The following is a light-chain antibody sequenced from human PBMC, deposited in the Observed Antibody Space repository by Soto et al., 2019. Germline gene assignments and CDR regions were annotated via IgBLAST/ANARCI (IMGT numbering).Light chain of an antibody. J-gene: IGKJ1*01. CDR2: GAS. Sequence: IVMTQSPATPSVSPGERATLSCRASQSVSSNLAWYQQKPGQAPRLLIYGASTRATGIPARFSGSGSGTEFTLTISSLQSEDFAVYYCQQYNNWPLTFGQGTKVDIK. CDR3: QQYNNWPLT. V-gene: IGKV3-15*01. CDR1: QSVSSN.